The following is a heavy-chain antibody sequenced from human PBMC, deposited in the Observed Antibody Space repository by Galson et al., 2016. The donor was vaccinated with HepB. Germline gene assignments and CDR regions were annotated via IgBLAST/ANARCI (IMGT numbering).Heavy chain of an antibody. CDR1: GGTFSSYG. D-gene: IGHD7-27*01. CDR2: IIPILGAG. Sequence: SVKVSCKASGGTFSSYGISWVRQAPGQGLEWMGGIIPILGAGNHAQKFQGRVMITADKSTSTAYMELRSLRSDDTAVYYCAKDKLGMFAFDIWGQGTMVTVSS. V-gene: IGHV1-69*10. J-gene: IGHJ3*02. CDR3: AKDKLGMFAFDI.